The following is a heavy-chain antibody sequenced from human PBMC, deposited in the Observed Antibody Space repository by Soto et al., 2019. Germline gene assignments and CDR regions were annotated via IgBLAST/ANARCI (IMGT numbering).Heavy chain of an antibody. CDR3: ARVRRTTGTTLGWFDP. J-gene: IGHJ5*02. CDR1: VGSISSGGYY. Sequence: SETLSLTCTVSVGSISSGGYYFSWIRQHAGKGLEWIGYIYYSWSTYYNPSLKSRVTISVDTANNQFSLKLSSVTTADTAVYYCARVRRTTGTTLGWFDPWGQGTMVTGPS. V-gene: IGHV4-31*03. D-gene: IGHD4-17*01. CDR2: IYYSWST.